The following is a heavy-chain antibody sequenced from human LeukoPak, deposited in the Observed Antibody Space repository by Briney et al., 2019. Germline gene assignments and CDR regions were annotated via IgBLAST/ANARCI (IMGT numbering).Heavy chain of an antibody. CDR2: IKQDGSEK. CDR1: GFTFNNYW. J-gene: IGHJ6*02. Sequence: GGFLRLSCAASGFTFNNYWMSWVRQAPGKGLEWVANIKQDGSEKYYVDSVKGRFTISRDNAKNSLYLQMNSLRAEDTAVYYCARDPIAAAGPLNPDYYYSGMDVWGQGTTVTVSS. CDR3: ARDPIAAAGPLNPDYYYSGMDV. D-gene: IGHD6-13*01. V-gene: IGHV3-7*01.